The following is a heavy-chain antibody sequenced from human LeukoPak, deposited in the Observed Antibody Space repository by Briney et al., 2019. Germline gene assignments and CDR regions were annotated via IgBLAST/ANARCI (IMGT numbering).Heavy chain of an antibody. CDR2: ISGSGGST. J-gene: IGHJ5*02. CDR1: GFTFSSYA. V-gene: IGHV3-23*01. CDR3: ASGTNYYGSGSPHNWFDP. Sequence: PGGSLRLSCAASGFTFSSYAMSWVRQAPGKGLEWVSAISGSGGSTYYADSVKGRFTISRDNAKNSLYLRMNSLRAEDTAVYYCASGTNYYGSGSPHNWFDPWGQGTLVTVSS. D-gene: IGHD3-10*01.